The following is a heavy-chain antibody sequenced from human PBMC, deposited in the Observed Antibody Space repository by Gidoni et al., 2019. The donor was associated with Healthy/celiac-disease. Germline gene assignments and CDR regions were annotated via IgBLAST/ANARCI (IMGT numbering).Heavy chain of an antibody. D-gene: IGHD5-12*01. CDR2: MNPNKGNT. Sequence: QVQLVQSGAEVKKPGASVHVSCKAPGYTFTSYDINWVRQATGQGLEWMGWMNPNKGNTGYAKKLQGRVTMTRNTSISTEYMELSSLRSEDTAVYYCARGPPGDGYNFDYWGQGTLVTVSS. CDR1: GYTFTSYD. J-gene: IGHJ4*02. CDR3: ARGPPGDGYNFDY. V-gene: IGHV1-8*01.